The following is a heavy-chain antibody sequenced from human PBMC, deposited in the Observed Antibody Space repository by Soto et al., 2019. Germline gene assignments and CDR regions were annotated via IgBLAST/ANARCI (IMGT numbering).Heavy chain of an antibody. CDR2: INWNGGST. J-gene: IGHJ3*02. D-gene: IGHD4-17*01. CDR3: ARDLDYGDHEDAFDI. CDR1: GFTFDDYG. V-gene: IGHV3-20*01. Sequence: EVQLVESGGGVVRPGGSRRLSCAASGFTFDDYGMSWVRQAPGKGLEWVSGINWNGGSTGYADSVKGRFTISRDNAKNSLYLQMNSLRAEDTALYHCARDLDYGDHEDAFDIWGQGTMVTVSS.